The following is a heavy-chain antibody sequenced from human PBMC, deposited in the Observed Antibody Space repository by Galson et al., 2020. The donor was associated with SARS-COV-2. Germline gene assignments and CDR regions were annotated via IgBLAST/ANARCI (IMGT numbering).Heavy chain of an antibody. CDR3: ARHVADFWSGYFH. Sequence: SETLSLTCTVSGVSISSSSSHWGWIRQPPGKGLEWIGSISYSGSTRYNPSLKSRVTISVDTSKNQFSLRLSSVTAADTAVYFCARHVADFWSGYFHWGQGTLVTVSS. D-gene: IGHD3-3*01. CDR1: GVSISSSSSH. V-gene: IGHV4-39*01. CDR2: ISYSGST. J-gene: IGHJ4*02.